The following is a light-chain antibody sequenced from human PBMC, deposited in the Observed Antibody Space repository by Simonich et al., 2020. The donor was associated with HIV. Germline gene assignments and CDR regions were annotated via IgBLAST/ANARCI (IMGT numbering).Light chain of an antibody. CDR1: QSISSW. CDR3: QQYNSYHLT. J-gene: IGKJ1*01. Sequence: DIQMTQSPSTLSASVGDRVTITCRASQSISSWLAWYQPKPGKAPKPLIYKASSLESGVPSRFSGSGAGTEFTLTISSLQPDDFATYYCQQYNSYHLTFGQGTKVEIK. CDR2: KAS. V-gene: IGKV1-5*03.